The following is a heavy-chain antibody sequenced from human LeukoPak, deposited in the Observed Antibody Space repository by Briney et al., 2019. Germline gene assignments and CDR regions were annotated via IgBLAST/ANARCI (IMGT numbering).Heavy chain of an antibody. CDR1: GYTFTSCG. D-gene: IGHD6-13*01. Sequence: GASVKVSCKASGYTFTSCGIIWVRQAPGQGLEWMGWISAYNGNTNYAQKLQGRVTMTTDTSTSTAYMELRSLRSDDTAVYYCARDRQYSSSWYWSEWFDPWGQATLVTVSS. CDR3: ARDRQYSSSWYWSEWFDP. J-gene: IGHJ5*02. CDR2: ISAYNGNT. V-gene: IGHV1-18*04.